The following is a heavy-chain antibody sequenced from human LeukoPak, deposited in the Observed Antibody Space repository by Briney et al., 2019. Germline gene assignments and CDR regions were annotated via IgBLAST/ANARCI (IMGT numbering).Heavy chain of an antibody. CDR3: ARVDGSVDAFDI. V-gene: IGHV3-23*01. J-gene: IGHJ3*02. CDR2: ISDRGDST. D-gene: IGHD3-10*01. Sequence: PGGSLRLSCAASGFSVTTYAMGWVRQAPGKGLEWVSVISDRGDSTHYADSVKGRFTISRDNAKNSLYLQMNSLRAEDTAVYYCARVDGSVDAFDIWGQGTMVTVSS. CDR1: GFSVTTYA.